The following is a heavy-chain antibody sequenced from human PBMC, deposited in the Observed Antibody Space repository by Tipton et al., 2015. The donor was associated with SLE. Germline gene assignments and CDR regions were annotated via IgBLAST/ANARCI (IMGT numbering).Heavy chain of an antibody. Sequence: QLVQSGAEVKKPGASVKVSCKASGYTFTSYYMHWVRQAPGQGLEWMGIINPSGGSTSYTQKFQGRVTMTRDTSTSTGYMELSSLRSEDTAVYYCARAGGYDLGHDNWFDPWGQGTLVTDSS. V-gene: IGHV1-46*01. CDR3: ARAGGYDLGHDNWFDP. CDR1: GYTFTSYY. D-gene: IGHD5-12*01. J-gene: IGHJ5*02. CDR2: INPSGGST.